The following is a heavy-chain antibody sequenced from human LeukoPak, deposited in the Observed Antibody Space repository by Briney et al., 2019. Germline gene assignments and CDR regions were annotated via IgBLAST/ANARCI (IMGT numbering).Heavy chain of an antibody. CDR3: ARGDVVVPAAIGHYYYYYYMDV. CDR1: GGTFSSYA. J-gene: IGHJ6*03. V-gene: IGHV1-69*05. D-gene: IGHD2-2*02. CDR2: IIPIFGTA. Sequence: GASVKVSCKAPGGTFSSYAISWVRQAPGQGLEWMGGIIPIFGTANYAQKFQGRVTITTDESTSTAYMELSSLRSEDTAVYYCARGDVVVPAAIGHYYYYYYMDVWGKGTTVTVSS.